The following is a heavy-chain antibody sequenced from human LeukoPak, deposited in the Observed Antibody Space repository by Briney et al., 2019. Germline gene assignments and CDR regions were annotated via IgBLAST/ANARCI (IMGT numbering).Heavy chain of an antibody. D-gene: IGHD3-3*01. CDR2: INHSGST. J-gene: IGHJ6*02. CDR3: ARGLITIPMDV. Sequence: RASETLSLTCAVYGGSFSGYYWSWIRQPPGKGLEWIGEINHSGSTNYNPSLKSRVTISVDTSKNQFSLKLSSVTAADTAVYYCARGLITIPMDVWGQGTTVTVSS. CDR1: GGSFSGYY. V-gene: IGHV4-34*01.